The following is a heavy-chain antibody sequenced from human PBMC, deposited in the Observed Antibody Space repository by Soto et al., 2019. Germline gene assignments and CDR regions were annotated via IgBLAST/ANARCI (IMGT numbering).Heavy chain of an antibody. V-gene: IGHV5-51*01. J-gene: IGHJ4*02. CDR1: GYSFTSYW. D-gene: IGHD3-22*01. CDR2: IYPGDSDT. Sequence: GESLKISCKGSGYSFTSYWIGWVRQMPGKGLEWMGIIYPGDSDTRYNPSFQGQVTISPDKSLSTAYLQWSSLKASDTAMYYCARNPITMTDLGGIHPPHFDYWGQGTLVTVSS. CDR3: ARNPITMTDLGGIHPPHFDY.